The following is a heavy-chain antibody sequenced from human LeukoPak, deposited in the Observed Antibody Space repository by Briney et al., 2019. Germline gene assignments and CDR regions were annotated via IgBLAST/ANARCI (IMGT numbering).Heavy chain of an antibody. D-gene: IGHD4-17*01. J-gene: IGHJ6*02. CDR2: IYYSGST. Sequence: SETLSLTCTVSGGSISSYYWSWIRQPPGKGLEWIGYIYYSGSTNYNPSLKSRVTISVDTSKNQFSLKLSSVTAADTAVYYRARDRGDYPYYYYYGMDVWGQGTTVTVSS. V-gene: IGHV4-59*01. CDR3: ARDRGDYPYYYYYGMDV. CDR1: GGSISSYY.